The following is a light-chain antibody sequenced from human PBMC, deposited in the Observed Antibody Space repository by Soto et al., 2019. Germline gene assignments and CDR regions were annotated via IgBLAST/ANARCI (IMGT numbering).Light chain of an antibody. CDR3: HQYNNWPLT. J-gene: IGKJ4*01. Sequence: EVVMTQSPATLSVSPGERATLSRRASQSVSSNLAWYLQTPGQAPRLLIYGASTRATGIPARFSGSGSGTEFTLTISSLQSEDFAVYYCHQYNNWPLTLGGGTKVDIK. V-gene: IGKV3-15*01. CDR1: QSVSSN. CDR2: GAS.